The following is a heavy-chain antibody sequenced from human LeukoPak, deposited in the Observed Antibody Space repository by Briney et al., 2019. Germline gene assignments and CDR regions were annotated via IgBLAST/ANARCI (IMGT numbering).Heavy chain of an antibody. V-gene: IGHV4-38-2*02. CDR2: IYHSGST. J-gene: IGHJ5*02. CDR3: AGVVGGVMLDLNWFDP. CDR1: GYSISSGYY. D-gene: IGHD3-16*01. Sequence: SETLSLTCTVSGYSISSGYYWGWIRQPPGKGLEWIGSIYHSGSTYYNPSLKSRVTISVDTSKNQFSLKLSSVTAADTAVYYCAGVVGGVMLDLNWFDPGGRGPLVTAS.